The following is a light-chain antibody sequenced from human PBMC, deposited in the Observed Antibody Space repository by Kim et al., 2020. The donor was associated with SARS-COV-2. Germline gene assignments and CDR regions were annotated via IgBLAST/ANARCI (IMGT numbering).Light chain of an antibody. CDR3: SSYTGSSTLV. CDR2: DVS. CDR1: SSDVGGYNF. J-gene: IGLJ1*01. V-gene: IGLV2-14*03. Sequence: GQSITISCTGTSSDVGGYNFVSWYQQHPGKAPKLMIYDVSNRPSGISNRFSGSKSGNTASLTISGLPAEDEADYYCSSYTGSSTLVFGTGTKVTVL.